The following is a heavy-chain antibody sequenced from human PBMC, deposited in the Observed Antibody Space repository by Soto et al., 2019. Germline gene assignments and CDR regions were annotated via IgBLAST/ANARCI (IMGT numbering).Heavy chain of an antibody. D-gene: IGHD2-15*01. Sequence: SETLSLTCTVSGGSISSSSYYWGWIRQPPGKGLEWIGSIYYRGNTYYNPSLKSRVTISVDTSKNQFSLKLSSVTAADTAVYYCAREGGGYCSGGSCQVDYWGQGTLVTVPQ. J-gene: IGHJ4*02. CDR2: IYYRGNT. V-gene: IGHV4-39*02. CDR1: GGSISSSSYY. CDR3: AREGGGYCSGGSCQVDY.